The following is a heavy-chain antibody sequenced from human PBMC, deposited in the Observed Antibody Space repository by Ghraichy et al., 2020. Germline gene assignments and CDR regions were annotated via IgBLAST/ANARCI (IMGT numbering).Heavy chain of an antibody. D-gene: IGHD2-15*01. CDR2: IIPIFGTA. CDR3: ARVVVGPYSEAFDI. CDR1: GGTFSSYA. V-gene: IGHV1-69*06. Sequence: SVKVSCKASGGTFSSYAISWVRQAPGQGLEWMGGIIPIFGTANYAQKFQGRVTITADKSTSTAYMELSSLRSEDTAVYYCARVVVGPYSEAFDIWGQGTMVTVSS. J-gene: IGHJ3*02.